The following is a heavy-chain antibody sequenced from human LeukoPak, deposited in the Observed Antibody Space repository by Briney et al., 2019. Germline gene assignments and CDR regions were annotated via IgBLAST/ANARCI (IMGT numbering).Heavy chain of an antibody. V-gene: IGHV5-51*01. CDR1: GYSFTSYW. CDR2: IYPGDSDT. J-gene: IGHJ6*03. Sequence: GESLKISCKGSGYSFTSYWIGWVRQMPGKGLEWMGIIYPGDSDTRYSPSFQGQVTISADKSIRTAYLQWSSLKASDTAMYYCARHSVVEAAGTVSPYYYYYMDVWGKGTTVTISS. D-gene: IGHD6-13*01. CDR3: ARHSVVEAAGTVSPYYYYYMDV.